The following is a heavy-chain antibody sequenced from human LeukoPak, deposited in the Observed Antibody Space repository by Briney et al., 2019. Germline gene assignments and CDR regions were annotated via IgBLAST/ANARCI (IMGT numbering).Heavy chain of an antibody. D-gene: IGHD5-24*01. CDR3: ARDGVATNDY. V-gene: IGHV3-64*01. CDR1: GFTFSTFA. J-gene: IGHJ4*02. CDR2: INTDGGTT. Sequence: GGSLRLSCAASGFTFSTFAMQWVRQAPEKGLEYVSGINTDGGTTFYANSVKGRFTISRDNPKNTLYLQMGSLRAEDTAVYYCARDGVATNDYWGQGILATVSS.